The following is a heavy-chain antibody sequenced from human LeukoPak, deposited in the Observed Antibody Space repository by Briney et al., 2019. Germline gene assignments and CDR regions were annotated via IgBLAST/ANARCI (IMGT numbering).Heavy chain of an antibody. CDR1: GGSISSHY. CDR2: IYYSGST. D-gene: IGHD2-21*01. CDR3: ARGHPFPDY. V-gene: IGHV4-59*08. Sequence: SETLSLTCTVSGGSISSHYWSWIRQPPGKGLEWIGYIYYSGSTNYNPSLKSRVTISVDTSKNQFSLKLSSVTAADTAVYYCARGHPFPDYWGQGTLVTVSS. J-gene: IGHJ4*02.